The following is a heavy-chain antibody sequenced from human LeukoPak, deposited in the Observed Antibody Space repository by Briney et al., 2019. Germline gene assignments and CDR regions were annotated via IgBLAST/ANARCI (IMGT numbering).Heavy chain of an antibody. V-gene: IGHV4-34*01. CDR1: GGSFSGYY. CDR3: ASLPVERWFDP. Sequence: TSETLSLTCAVYGGSFSGYYWSWIRQPPGKGLEWIGEINHSGSTNYNPSLKSRVTISVDTSKNQFSLKLSSVTAADTAVYYCASLPVERWFDPWGQGTLVTVSS. D-gene: IGHD1-26*01. CDR2: INHSGST. J-gene: IGHJ5*02.